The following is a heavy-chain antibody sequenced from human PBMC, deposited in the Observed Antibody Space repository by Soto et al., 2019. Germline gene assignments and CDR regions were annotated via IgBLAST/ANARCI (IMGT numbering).Heavy chain of an antibody. D-gene: IGHD3-22*01. CDR2: IYYSGST. J-gene: IGHJ3*02. Sequence: PSETLSLTCTVSGGSISSSSYYWGWIRQPPGKGLEWIGSIYYSGSTYYNPSLKSRVTISVDTSKNQFSLKLSSVTAADTAVYYCARQDLMIVVVIYPDTFDIWGQGTMVTVSS. CDR1: GGSISSSSYY. CDR3: ARQDLMIVVVIYPDTFDI. V-gene: IGHV4-39*01.